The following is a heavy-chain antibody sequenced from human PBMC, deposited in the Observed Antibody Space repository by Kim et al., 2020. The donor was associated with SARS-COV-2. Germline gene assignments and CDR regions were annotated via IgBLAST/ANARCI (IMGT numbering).Heavy chain of an antibody. Sequence: GGSLRLSCAASGFTFGDYAMHWVRQAPGKGLEWVSGISWNSGSIGYADSVKGRFTISRDNAKNSLYLQMNSLRAEDTALYYCAKYVGAFRYYGMDVWGQGTTVTVSS. V-gene: IGHV3-9*01. CDR1: GFTFGDYA. CDR3: AKYVGAFRYYGMDV. D-gene: IGHD3-16*01. CDR2: ISWNSGSI. J-gene: IGHJ6*02.